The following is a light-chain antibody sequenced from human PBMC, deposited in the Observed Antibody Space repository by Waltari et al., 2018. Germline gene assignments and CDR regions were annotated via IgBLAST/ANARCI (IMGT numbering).Light chain of an antibody. J-gene: IGKJ1*01. V-gene: IGKV2-28*01. CDR3: QQWGDSQWT. CDR1: RSLLHSSGYNY. Sequence: DIVMTQSPLSLPVTPGEPASISCKSSRSLLHSSGYNYVDWYLQKPGQSPPLLISLGSNRASVVPDRFSGSGSGTDFTLKLSRVEAEDVGVYYCQQWGDSQWTFGQGTKVEIK. CDR2: LGS.